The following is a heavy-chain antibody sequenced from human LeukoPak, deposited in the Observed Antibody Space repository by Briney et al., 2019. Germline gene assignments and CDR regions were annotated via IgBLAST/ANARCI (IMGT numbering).Heavy chain of an antibody. Sequence: ASVKVSCKVSGYTLTELSMHWVRQAPGKGLEWRGGFDPEDGETIYAQKFQGRVTMTEDTSTDTAYMELSSLRSEDTAVYYCATAIEYDILTGYSNKPFDYWGQGTLVTVSS. V-gene: IGHV1-24*01. J-gene: IGHJ4*02. CDR2: FDPEDGET. D-gene: IGHD3-9*01. CDR1: GYTLTELS. CDR3: ATAIEYDILTGYSNKPFDY.